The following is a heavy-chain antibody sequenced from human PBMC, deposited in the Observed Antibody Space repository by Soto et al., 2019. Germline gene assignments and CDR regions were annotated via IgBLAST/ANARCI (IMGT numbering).Heavy chain of an antibody. Sequence: TLSLTRAVNGGVFGGYYWSGVRQPPGKGLEWLGEINHSGSTNYNPSLKSRVTISVDTSKNQFSLKLSSVTAADTAVYYCARPNWGYYFEHWAQGTLVTVSS. CDR2: INHSGST. CDR1: GGVFGGYY. D-gene: IGHD7-27*01. V-gene: IGHV4-34*01. CDR3: ARPNWGYYFEH. J-gene: IGHJ4*02.